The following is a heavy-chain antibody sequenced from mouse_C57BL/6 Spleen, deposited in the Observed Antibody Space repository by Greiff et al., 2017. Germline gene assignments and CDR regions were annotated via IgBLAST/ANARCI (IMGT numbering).Heavy chain of an antibody. D-gene: IGHD3-2*02. CDR1: GYTFTGYW. CDR2: ILPGIGST. V-gene: IGHV1-9*01. CDR3: ARRQLRLREDAMDY. Sequence: QVQLKESGAELMKPGASVKLSCKATGYTFTGYWIEWVKQRPGHGLEWIGEILPGIGSTNYNEKFKGKATFTADTSSNTAYMQLSSLTTEDSAIYYCARRQLRLREDAMDYWGQGTSVTVSS. J-gene: IGHJ4*01.